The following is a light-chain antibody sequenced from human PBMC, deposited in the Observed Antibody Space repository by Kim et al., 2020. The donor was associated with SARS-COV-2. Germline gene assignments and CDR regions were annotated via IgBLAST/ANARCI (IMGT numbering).Light chain of an antibody. CDR3: QQFYTYPHT. Sequence: ASIGDRVTITCRASQGFAGALAWYQQKPGKPPMLLIYDASSLESGVPSRFSGGGSGTDFTLTISSLQPEDFATYYCQQFYTYPHTFGPGTKLEI. CDR1: QGFAGA. CDR2: DAS. J-gene: IGKJ2*01. V-gene: IGKV1-13*02.